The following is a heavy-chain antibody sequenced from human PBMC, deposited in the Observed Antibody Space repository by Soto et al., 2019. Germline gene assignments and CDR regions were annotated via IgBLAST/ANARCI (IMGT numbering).Heavy chain of an antibody. J-gene: IGHJ6*02. CDR2: IVVGSGNT. CDR3: AVGYSDYDFAVAGGYYYGMDV. D-gene: IGHD5-12*01. Sequence: SVKVSCKASGFTFTSSAVQWVRQARGQRLEWIGWIVVGSGNTNHAQKFQERVTITRDMSTSTAYMELSSLRSEDTAVYYCAVGYSDYDFAVAGGYYYGMDVWGQGTTVTVSS. V-gene: IGHV1-58*01. CDR1: GFTFTSSA.